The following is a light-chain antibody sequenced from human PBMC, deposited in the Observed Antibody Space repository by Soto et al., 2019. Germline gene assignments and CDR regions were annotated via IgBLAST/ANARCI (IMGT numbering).Light chain of an antibody. J-gene: IGLJ1*01. Sequence: QSALTQPRSVSGSPGQSVTISCTGTSSDVGDYNYVSWYQQHPGKAPKLIISEVSSRPSGVSNRFSGSKSVNTASLTISGLQAEDEADYFCSSYTGTNDLPYVFGSGTKLTVL. CDR3: SSYTGTNDLPYV. V-gene: IGLV2-14*01. CDR2: EVS. CDR1: SSDVGDYNY.